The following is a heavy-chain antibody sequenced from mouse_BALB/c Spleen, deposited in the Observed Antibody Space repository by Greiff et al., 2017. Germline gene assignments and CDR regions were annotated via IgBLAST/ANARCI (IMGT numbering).Heavy chain of an antibody. CDR3: AQITTVENYAMDY. Sequence: EVQGVESGGGLVQPGGSRKLSCAASGFTFSSFGMHWVRQAPEKGLEWVAYISSGSSTIYYADTVKGRFTISRDNPKNTLFLQMTSLRSEDTAMYYCAQITTVENYAMDYWGQGTSVTVSS. J-gene: IGHJ4*01. D-gene: IGHD1-1*01. CDR1: GFTFSSFG. V-gene: IGHV5-17*02. CDR2: ISSGSSTI.